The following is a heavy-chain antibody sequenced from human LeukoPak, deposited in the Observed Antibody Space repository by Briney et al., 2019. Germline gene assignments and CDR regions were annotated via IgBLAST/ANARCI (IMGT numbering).Heavy chain of an antibody. CDR1: GGSISSYY. V-gene: IGHV4-4*07. Sequence: PSETLSLTCTVSGGSISSYYWSWIRQPAGKGLEWIGRIYTSGSTNYNPSLKSRVTISVDTSKNQFSLKLSSVTAADTAVYYCARVWYYGSGSYYKRRGTYAFDIWGQGTMVTVSS. CDR2: IYTSGST. J-gene: IGHJ3*02. CDR3: ARVWYYGSGSYYKRRGTYAFDI. D-gene: IGHD3-10*01.